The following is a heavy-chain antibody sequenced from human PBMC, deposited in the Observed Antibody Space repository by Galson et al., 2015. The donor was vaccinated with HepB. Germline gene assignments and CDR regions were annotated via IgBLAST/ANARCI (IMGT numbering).Heavy chain of an antibody. J-gene: IGHJ4*02. Sequence: SVKVSCKVSGYTLTELSMHWVRQAPGKGLEWMGGFDPEDGETIYAQKFQGGVTMTEDTSTDTAYMELSSLRSEDTAVYYCATVAGTVDTDKNIQFDYWGQGTLVTVSS. CDR1: GYTLTELS. CDR2: FDPEDGET. CDR3: ATVAGTVDTDKNIQFDY. D-gene: IGHD5-18*01. V-gene: IGHV1-24*01.